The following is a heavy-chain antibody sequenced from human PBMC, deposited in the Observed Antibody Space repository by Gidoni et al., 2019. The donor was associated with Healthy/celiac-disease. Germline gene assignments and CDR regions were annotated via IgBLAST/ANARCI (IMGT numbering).Heavy chain of an antibody. J-gene: IGHJ6*02. CDR1: GDTFTSFC. D-gene: IGHD2-2*02. V-gene: IGHV5-51*01. Sequence: VQLLQSGAEVKKPGESLKISCKGSGDTFTSFCFAWVRQRPGKGLEWMGIIYPGDSDTRYSPSFQGQVTISADKSINTAYLQWSSLKASDTAMYFCARSTVVVTTAIRRREKDYYYHAMDVWGQGTTVTVSS. CDR3: ARSTVVVTTAIRRREKDYYYHAMDV. CDR2: IYPGDSDT.